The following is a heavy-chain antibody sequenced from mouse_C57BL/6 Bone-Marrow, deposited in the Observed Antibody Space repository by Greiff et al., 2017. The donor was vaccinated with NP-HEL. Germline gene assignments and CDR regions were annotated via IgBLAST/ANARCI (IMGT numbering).Heavy chain of an antibody. D-gene: IGHD2-4*01. V-gene: IGHV3-2*02. CDR1: GYSITSDYA. CDR3: ARGYDYDSYYCDY. J-gene: IGHJ2*01. CDR2: ISYSGST. Sequence: EVHLVESGPGLVKPSQSLSLTCTVTGYSITSDYAWNWIRQFPGNKLEWMGYISYSGSTSYNPSLKSRISITRYTSKNQFFLQLNSVTTEDTATYYCARGYDYDSYYCDYWGQGTTLTVSS.